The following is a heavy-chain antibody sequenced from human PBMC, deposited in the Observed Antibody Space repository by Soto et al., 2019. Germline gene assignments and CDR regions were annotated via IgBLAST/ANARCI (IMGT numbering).Heavy chain of an antibody. Sequence: EMQLVESGGGLVQPGGSLRLSCAASGFTFSSYEMHWVRQAPGKGLEWISYISSTGSGTLYADSVRGRFTMSRDNTKNSVSLQISSLRAEDTAVYYCVRALHEPLATDALRVANWGQGTQVTVSS. CDR2: ISSTGSGT. CDR1: GFTFSSYE. J-gene: IGHJ4*02. CDR3: VRALHEPLATDALRVAN. D-gene: IGHD2-8*02. V-gene: IGHV3-48*03.